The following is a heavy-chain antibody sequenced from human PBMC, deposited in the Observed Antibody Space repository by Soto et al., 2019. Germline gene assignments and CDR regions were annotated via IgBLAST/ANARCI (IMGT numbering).Heavy chain of an antibody. CDR1: GYTFTSYG. V-gene: IGHV1-18*01. CDR2: ISAYNGNT. CDR3: ARDYYGSGSYYLYDY. J-gene: IGHJ4*02. D-gene: IGHD3-10*01. Sequence: GASVKVSCKASGYTFTSYGISWVRQAPGQGLEWMGWISAYNGNTNYAQKLQGRVTMTTDTSTSTAYMELRSLRSDDTVVYYCARDYYGSGSYYLYDYWGQGTLVTVSS.